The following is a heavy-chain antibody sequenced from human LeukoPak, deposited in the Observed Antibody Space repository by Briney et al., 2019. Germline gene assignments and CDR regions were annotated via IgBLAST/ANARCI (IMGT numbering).Heavy chain of an antibody. D-gene: IGHD4-17*01. CDR2: ISSSSSTI. CDR1: GFTFSSYG. J-gene: IGHJ6*03. Sequence: GGTLRLSCAASGFTFSSYGMSWVRQAPGKGLEWVSYISSSSSTIYYADSVKGRFTISRDNAKNSLYLQMNSLRAEDTAVYYCARLGWMTTVTTHPYYYYYMDVWGKGTTVTVSS. V-gene: IGHV3-48*01. CDR3: ARLGWMTTVTTHPYYYYYMDV.